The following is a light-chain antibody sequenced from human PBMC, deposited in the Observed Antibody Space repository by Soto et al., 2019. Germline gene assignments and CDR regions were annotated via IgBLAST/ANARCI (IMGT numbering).Light chain of an antibody. CDR1: QSVSSN. Sequence: EIVMTQSPATLSVSPGERATLSCRASQSVSSNLAWYQQKPGQAPRLLIYGAYTRATGIPARFSGSGSGTEFTLTISSLQSEDFAVCYCQQYNNWPPCTFGQGTKVEIK. J-gene: IGKJ1*01. CDR2: GAY. V-gene: IGKV3-15*01. CDR3: QQYNNWPPCT.